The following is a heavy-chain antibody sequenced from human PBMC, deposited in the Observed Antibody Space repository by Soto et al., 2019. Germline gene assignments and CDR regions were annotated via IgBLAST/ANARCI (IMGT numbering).Heavy chain of an antibody. D-gene: IGHD2-21*02. CDR2: IYFNGGT. CDR1: GGSVSSSTYY. Sequence: PSETLSLTCTVFGGSVSSSTYYWSWIRQPPGKGLEWIGYIYFNGGTNYNPSLKSRVTMSVDTSQNQFSLELNSVTTADTAVYYCARGTTYCGGDCYLYFNSWGQGTVVTVS. J-gene: IGHJ1*01. CDR3: ARGTTYCGGDCYLYFNS. V-gene: IGHV4-61*01.